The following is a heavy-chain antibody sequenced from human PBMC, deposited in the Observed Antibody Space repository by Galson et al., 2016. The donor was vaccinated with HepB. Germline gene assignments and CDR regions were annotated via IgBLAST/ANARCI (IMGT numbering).Heavy chain of an antibody. Sequence: SLRLSCAASGISFSSYTMNWVRQAPGKGLEWVSLIRSTSNYIYYADSVKGRFTVSRDNAKNSLYLQMNSLRAEDTAVYYCARAKAFDLLVYDAFDIWGQGTMVTVSS. CDR2: IRSTSNYI. CDR3: ARAKAFDLLVYDAFDI. CDR1: GISFSSYT. D-gene: IGHD3-9*01. J-gene: IGHJ3*02. V-gene: IGHV3-21*01.